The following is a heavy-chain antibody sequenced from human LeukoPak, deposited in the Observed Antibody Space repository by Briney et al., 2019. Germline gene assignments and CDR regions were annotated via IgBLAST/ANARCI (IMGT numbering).Heavy chain of an antibody. D-gene: IGHD3-10*01. CDR3: ARFAAGGSYYYYMDV. CDR1: GFPFGNEA. Sequence: GGSLRLSCAASGFPFGNEAMSWVRQSPERGLEWVSSISPGGGTTYYADSVKGRFTISRDNSKNTLYVQMNSLRAEDTAVYYCARFAAGGSYYYYMDVWGKGTTVTVSS. J-gene: IGHJ6*03. CDR2: ISPGGGTT. V-gene: IGHV3-23*01.